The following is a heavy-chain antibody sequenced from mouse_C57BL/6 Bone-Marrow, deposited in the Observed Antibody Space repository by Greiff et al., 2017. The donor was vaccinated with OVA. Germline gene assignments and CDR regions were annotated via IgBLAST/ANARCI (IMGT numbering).Heavy chain of an antibody. CDR1: GYTFTSYG. V-gene: IGHV1-81*01. J-gene: IGHJ2*01. CDR3: ARWFTTVVADYFDY. Sequence: QVQLQQSGAELARPGASVKLSCKASGYTFTSYGISWVKQRTGQGLEWIGEIYPRSGNTYYNEKFKGKATLTADKSSSTAYMELRSLTSEDSAVYFLARWFTTVVADYFDYWGQGTTLTVSS. CDR2: IYPRSGNT. D-gene: IGHD1-1*01.